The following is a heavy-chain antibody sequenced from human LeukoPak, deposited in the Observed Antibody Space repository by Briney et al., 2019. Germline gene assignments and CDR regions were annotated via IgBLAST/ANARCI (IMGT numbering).Heavy chain of an antibody. J-gene: IGHJ4*02. D-gene: IGHD4-17*01. CDR2: IIPIFGTA. CDR1: GGTFSSYA. CDR3: ARDRPDYGDDRNYFDY. Sequence: SVKASCKASGGTFSSYAISWVRQAPGQGLEWMGGIIPIFGTADYAQKFQGRVTITADESTSTAYMELSSLRSEDTAVYYCARDRPDYGDDRNYFDYWGQGTLVTVSS. V-gene: IGHV1-69*01.